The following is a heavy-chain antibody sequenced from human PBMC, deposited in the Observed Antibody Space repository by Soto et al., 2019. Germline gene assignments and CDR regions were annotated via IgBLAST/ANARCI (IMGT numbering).Heavy chain of an antibody. CDR2: IYSGGST. Sequence: EVQLVESGGDLVQPGGSLRLSCAASGFTVSSNYMSWVRQAPGKGLEWVSIIYSGGSTFYADSVKGRFTISRDNSKNTLDLQMNSLRAADTAVYYCLLSAAKRYSFDYWGQGTLVTVSS. CDR3: LLSAAKRYSFDY. J-gene: IGHJ4*02. CDR1: GFTVSSNY. V-gene: IGHV3-66*01. D-gene: IGHD2-15*01.